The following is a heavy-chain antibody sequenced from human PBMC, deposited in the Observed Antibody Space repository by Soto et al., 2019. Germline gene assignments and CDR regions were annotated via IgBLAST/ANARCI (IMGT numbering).Heavy chain of an antibody. D-gene: IGHD2-2*01. CDR1: GGSISSSSYY. V-gene: IGHV4-39*01. J-gene: IGHJ5*02. Sequence: QLQLQESGPGLVKPSETLSLTCTVSGGSISSSSYYWGWIRQPPGKGLEWIGSIYYSGSTYYNPSLKSRVPISVDTSKNQFSLKLSSVTAADTAVYYCARPYCSSTSCYVDWFDPWGQGTLVTVSS. CDR2: IYYSGST. CDR3: ARPYCSSTSCYVDWFDP.